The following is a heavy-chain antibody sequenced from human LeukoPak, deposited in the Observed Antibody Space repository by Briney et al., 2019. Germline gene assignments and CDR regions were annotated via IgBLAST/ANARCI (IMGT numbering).Heavy chain of an antibody. CDR1: GFTFTNAW. J-gene: IGHJ4*02. D-gene: IGHD3-10*01. CDR2: IKSKIDGGTT. CDR3: TTDYVTMVRGVS. Sequence: PGGSLRLSCAASGFTFTNAWMNWVRQAPGKGLEWVGRIKSKIDGGTTDYVAPVKGRFTISRDDSKNTLYLQMNSLKTEDTAVYYCTTDYVTMVRGVSWGQGTLVTVSS. V-gene: IGHV3-15*01.